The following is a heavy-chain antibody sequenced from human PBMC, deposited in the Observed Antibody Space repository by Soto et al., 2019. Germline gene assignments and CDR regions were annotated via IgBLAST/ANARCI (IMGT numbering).Heavy chain of an antibody. D-gene: IGHD3-22*01. V-gene: IGHV2-5*02. CDR3: AHRPPDYYDSSVSFDY. CDR2: IYWDDDK. Sequence: GLDLAWLALIYWDDDKRYSPSLKSRLTITKDTSKNQVVLTMTNMDPVDTATYYCAHRPPDYYDSSVSFDYWGQGILVTVAS. J-gene: IGHJ4*02.